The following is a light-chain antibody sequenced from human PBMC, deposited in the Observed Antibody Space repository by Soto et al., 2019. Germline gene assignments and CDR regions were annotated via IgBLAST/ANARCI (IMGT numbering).Light chain of an antibody. CDR2: DGY. V-gene: IGKV1-5*01. J-gene: IGKJ2*01. Sequence: DSKMTQSPSTLSASVGDRVTITCLASQSINNKLAWYQKKPGKARKLLMYDGYTLESGVPSRFSGSVPGTEFTLTIGSLQQDDFANYCCDQYATYFRYTFGQGTKLDI. CDR1: QSINNK. CDR3: DQYATYFRYT.